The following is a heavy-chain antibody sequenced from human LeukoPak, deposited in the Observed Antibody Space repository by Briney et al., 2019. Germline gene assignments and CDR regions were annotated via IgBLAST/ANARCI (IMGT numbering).Heavy chain of an antibody. CDR2: INPNSGGT. J-gene: IGHJ3*02. CDR1: GYTFTGYY. Sequence: ASVKVSCKASGYTFTGYYMHWVRQAPGQGLEWMGWINPNSGGTNYAQKFQSRVTMTRDTSISTAYMELSRLRSDDTAVYYCARDTEQWLVQGHAFDIWGQGTMVTASS. CDR3: ARDTEQWLVQGHAFDI. D-gene: IGHD6-19*01. V-gene: IGHV1-2*02.